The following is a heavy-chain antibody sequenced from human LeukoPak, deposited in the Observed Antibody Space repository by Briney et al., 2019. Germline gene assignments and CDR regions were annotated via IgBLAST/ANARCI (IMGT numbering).Heavy chain of an antibody. D-gene: IGHD6-19*01. CDR2: ISGSGGST. J-gene: IGHJ4*02. CDR1: GFTFSSYA. CDR3: AKGSSGWYGAAFENY. Sequence: GGSLRLSCAASGFTFSSYAVSWVRQAPGKGLEWVSAISGSGGSTYYADSVKGRFTISRDNSKNTLYLQMNSLRAEDTAVYYCAKGSSGWYGAAFENYWGQGTLVTVSS. V-gene: IGHV3-23*01.